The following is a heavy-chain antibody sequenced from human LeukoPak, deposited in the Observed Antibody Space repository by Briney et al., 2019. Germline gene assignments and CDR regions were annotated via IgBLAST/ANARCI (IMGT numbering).Heavy chain of an antibody. CDR1: GFTSSAYT. J-gene: IGHJ4*02. CDR3: ARSRGMSMNDKNLLY. Sequence: GGSLRLSCAASGFTSSAYTLNWVRQAPGKGLEWVSSIKGSDNYIYHAPPLAGRFTVSTDDAQNSIYLRMNSLRVEDTAIYYCARSRGMSMNDKNLLYWGQGTLVTVSS. D-gene: IGHD3-10*01. CDR2: IKGSDNYI. V-gene: IGHV3-21*06.